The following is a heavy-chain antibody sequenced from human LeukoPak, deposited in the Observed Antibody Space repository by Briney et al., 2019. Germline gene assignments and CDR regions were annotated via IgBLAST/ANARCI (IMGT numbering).Heavy chain of an antibody. CDR1: GFTFSSYW. CDR2: IKQDGSEK. D-gene: IGHD5-24*01. CDR3: ARTSTRDGYRYFDY. J-gene: IGHJ4*02. V-gene: IGHV3-7*04. Sequence: GGSLRLSCAASGFTFSSYWMNWVRQAPGKGLEWVANIKQDGSEKYYVDSVKGRFTISRDNAKNSLYLQMNSLRAEDTAVYYCARTSTRDGYRYFDYWGQGTLVTISS.